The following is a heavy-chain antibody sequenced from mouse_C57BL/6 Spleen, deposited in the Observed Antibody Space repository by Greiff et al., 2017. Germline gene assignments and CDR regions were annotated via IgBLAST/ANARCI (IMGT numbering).Heavy chain of an antibody. D-gene: IGHD1-1*01. CDR2: IYPGDGDT. CDR1: GYAFSSYW. V-gene: IGHV1-80*01. J-gene: IGHJ3*01. Sequence: QVQLQQSGAELVKPGASVKISCKASGYAFSSYWMNWVKQRPGKGLEWIGQIYPGDGDTSYNGKFKGKATLTADKSSSTAYMQLSSLTSEDSAVYFCSSYYGSSPWFAYWGQGTLVTVSA. CDR3: SSYYGSSPWFAY.